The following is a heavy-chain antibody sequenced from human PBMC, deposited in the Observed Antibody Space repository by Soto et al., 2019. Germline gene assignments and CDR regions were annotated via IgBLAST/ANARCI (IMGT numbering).Heavy chain of an antibody. CDR2: IWYDGSNK. V-gene: IGHV3-33*01. D-gene: IGHD3-10*01. CDR3: ARGKFHDAFDI. Sequence: QVQLVESGGGVVQPGRSLRLSCAASGFTFSSYGMHWVRQAPGKGLEWVAVIWYDGSNKYYADSVKGRFTISRDNSKNTLYLQMNSLRAEDTAVYYCARGKFHDAFDIWGQGTMVTVSS. J-gene: IGHJ3*02. CDR1: GFTFSSYG.